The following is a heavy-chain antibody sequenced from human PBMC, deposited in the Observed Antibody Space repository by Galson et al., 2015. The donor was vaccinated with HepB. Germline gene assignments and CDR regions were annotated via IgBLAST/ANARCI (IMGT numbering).Heavy chain of an antibody. D-gene: IGHD7-27*01. CDR3: AHSRNMGMNFNS. J-gene: IGHJ4*02. V-gene: IGHV2-5*01. CDR1: GFSLSTSGVA. CDR2: IYWNDDK. Sequence: PALVKPTQTLTLTCTFSGFSLSTSGVAVGWIRQPPGKALEWLALIYWNDDKRYSPSLKNRLTITKDTSKSRVVLTMTNMDPVDTGTYYCAHSRNMGMNFNSWGQGTLVTVSS.